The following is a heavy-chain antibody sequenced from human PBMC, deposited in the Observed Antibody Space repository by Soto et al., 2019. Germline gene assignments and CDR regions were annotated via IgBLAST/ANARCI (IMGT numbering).Heavy chain of an antibody. CDR1: GFSYSSYA. V-gene: IGHV3-30-3*01. CDR3: AREVKGLYYDSSVWDYYYYYGMDV. Sequence: GRSLRFTCAADGFSYSSYAMHWLRQAQGKEMKGVAVISYDGSNKYYADSVKGRFTISRDNSKNTLYLQMNSLRAEDTAVYYCAREVKGLYYDSSVWDYYYYYGMDVWGQGTTVTVSS. J-gene: IGHJ6*02. D-gene: IGHD3-22*01. CDR2: ISYDGSNK.